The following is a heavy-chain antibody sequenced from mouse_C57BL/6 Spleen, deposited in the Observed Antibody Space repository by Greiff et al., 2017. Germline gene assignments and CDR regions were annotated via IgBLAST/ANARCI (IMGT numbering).Heavy chain of an antibody. V-gene: IGHV1-81*01. Sequence: VQLQQSGAELARPGASVKLSCKASGYTFTSYGISWVKQRTGQGLEWIGEIYPRSGNTYYNEKFKGKATLTADKSSSTAYMELRSLTSKDSAVYFCASSPYDYDATFAYWGQGTLVTVSA. CDR2: IYPRSGNT. CDR3: ASSPYDYDATFAY. D-gene: IGHD2-4*01. J-gene: IGHJ3*01. CDR1: GYTFTSYG.